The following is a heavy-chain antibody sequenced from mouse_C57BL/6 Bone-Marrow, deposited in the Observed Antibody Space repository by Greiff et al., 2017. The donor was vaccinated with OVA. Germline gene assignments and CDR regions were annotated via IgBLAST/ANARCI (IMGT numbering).Heavy chain of an antibody. CDR1: GFTFSDYG. J-gene: IGHJ3*01. D-gene: IGHD2-4*01. CDR2: ISSGRSTI. V-gene: IGHV5-17*01. CDR3: ARQGLRRSWFAY. Sequence: EVKLVESGGGLVKPGGSLKLSCAASGFTFSDYGMHWVRQAPEKGLEWVAYISSGRSTIYYADTVQGRFTISRDNAKNTLFLQMTSLRSEDTAMYYCARQGLRRSWFAYWGQGTLVTVSA.